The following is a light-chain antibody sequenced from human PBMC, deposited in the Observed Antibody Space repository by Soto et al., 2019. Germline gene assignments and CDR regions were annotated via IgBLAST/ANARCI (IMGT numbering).Light chain of an antibody. CDR3: QQYVRAPWT. V-gene: IGKV3-20*01. Sequence: EIVLTQSPGTLSLSPGERVTISCLASQSVTSSYLAWYQQKPGQAPRLVMYGASIRTSGIPDRFSGSGSGTDFTLTISRLEPEDFAVYYCQQYVRAPWTFGQGTKVDIK. CDR1: QSVTSSY. J-gene: IGKJ1*01. CDR2: GAS.